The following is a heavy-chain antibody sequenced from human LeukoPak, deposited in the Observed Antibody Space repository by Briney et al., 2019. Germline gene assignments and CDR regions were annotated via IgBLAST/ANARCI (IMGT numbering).Heavy chain of an antibody. D-gene: IGHD5-18*01. J-gene: IGHJ4*02. Sequence: STETLCLTCAVYGGSFSGYYWSWIRQPPGKGLEWIGEINHSGSTNYNPSLKSRVTISVDTSKNQFSLKLSSVTAADTAVYYCARAKRGYSYGMFDYWGQGTLVTVSS. CDR2: INHSGST. CDR3: ARAKRGYSYGMFDY. V-gene: IGHV4-34*01. CDR1: GGSFSGYY.